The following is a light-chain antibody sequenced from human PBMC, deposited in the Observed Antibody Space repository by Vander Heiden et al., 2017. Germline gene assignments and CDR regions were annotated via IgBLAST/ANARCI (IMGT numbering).Light chain of an antibody. CDR3: QSYDSSLSGSV. J-gene: IGLJ3*02. Sequence: QSVLTQPPSVSGAPGQRVTISCTGSSSNLGAGHDVHWYQQLPGTAPKLLIYGNSNRPSGVPDRFSGSKSGTSASLAITGLQAEDEADYYCQSYDSSLSGSVFGGGTKLTVL. V-gene: IGLV1-40*01. CDR2: GNS. CDR1: SSNLGAGHD.